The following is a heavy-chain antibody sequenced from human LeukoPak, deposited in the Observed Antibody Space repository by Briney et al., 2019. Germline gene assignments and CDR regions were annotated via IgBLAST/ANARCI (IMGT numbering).Heavy chain of an antibody. Sequence: GGSLRLSCAASGFTFSSYDMHWVRQATGKGLEWVSAIGTAGDTYYPGSVKGRFTISRENAKNSLYLQMNSLRAGDTAVYYCARVWGPRYCSSTSCPGPFDYWGQGTLVTVSS. CDR2: IGTAGDT. CDR3: ARVWGPRYCSSTSCPGPFDY. D-gene: IGHD2-2*01. J-gene: IGHJ4*02. V-gene: IGHV3-13*01. CDR1: GFTFSSYD.